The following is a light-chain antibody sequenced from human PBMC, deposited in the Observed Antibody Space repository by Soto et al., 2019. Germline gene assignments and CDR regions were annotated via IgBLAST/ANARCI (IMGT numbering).Light chain of an antibody. V-gene: IGKV3D-15*01. CDR2: DAS. Sequence: EIVLTQSPGTLSLSPGEGATLSCRSSQSISSSYLAWYQQKPGQAPRLLIYDASNRATGIPARFSGSGSGTEFTLTISSLQSEDFAVYYCQQYNNWLWTFGQGTKVDI. CDR1: QSISSSY. CDR3: QQYNNWLWT. J-gene: IGKJ1*01.